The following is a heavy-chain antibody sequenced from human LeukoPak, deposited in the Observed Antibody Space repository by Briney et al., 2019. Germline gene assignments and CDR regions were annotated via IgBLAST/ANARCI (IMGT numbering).Heavy chain of an antibody. CDR2: ISSSGSTI. Sequence: GGSLRLSCAASGFTFSDYYMSWIRQAPGKGLEWVSYISSSGSTIYYADSVKGRFTISRDNAKNSLYLQMNSLRAEDTAVYYCARAEGYCIGGSCYSDPYYFDYWGQGTLVTVSS. J-gene: IGHJ4*02. CDR1: GFTFSDYY. CDR3: ARAEGYCIGGSCYSDPYYFDY. D-gene: IGHD2-15*01. V-gene: IGHV3-11*01.